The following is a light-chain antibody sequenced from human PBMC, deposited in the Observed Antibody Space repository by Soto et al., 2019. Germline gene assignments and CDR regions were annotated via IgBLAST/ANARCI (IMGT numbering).Light chain of an antibody. Sequence: EIVMTKSPATLAVSPGERSTLSCRASQSVRINVAWYQQKNGQAPRLLVYGASTRASGIPERFSGSGSGTDFTLTISRLEPEDFAVYYCQQYGSSPRTFGQGTKVDIK. CDR1: QSVRIN. CDR2: GAS. J-gene: IGKJ1*01. CDR3: QQYGSSPRT. V-gene: IGKV3-20*01.